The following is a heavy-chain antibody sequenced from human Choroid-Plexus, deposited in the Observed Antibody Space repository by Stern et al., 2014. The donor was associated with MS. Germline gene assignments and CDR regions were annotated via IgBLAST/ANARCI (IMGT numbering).Heavy chain of an antibody. J-gene: IGHJ5*02. CDR1: GFTFGSCA. Sequence: VQLVESGGGVVQPGRPLRLSCVASGFTFGSCAMHWVRQAPGQGLEWVEGVSYDGSNKDYADSVKGRFTISRDNSQNTLYMQMSSLRPEDTAVYYCAKDRQYLTYFFDHWGQGSLVTVSS. CDR2: VSYDGSNK. V-gene: IGHV3-30*18. D-gene: IGHD2/OR15-2a*01. CDR3: AKDRQYLTYFFDH.